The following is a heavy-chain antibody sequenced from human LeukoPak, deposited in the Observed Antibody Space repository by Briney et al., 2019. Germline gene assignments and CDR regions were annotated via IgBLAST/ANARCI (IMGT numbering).Heavy chain of an antibody. J-gene: IGHJ4*02. D-gene: IGHD3-10*01. CDR1: GYTFTSYA. Sequence: ASVKVSCKASGYTFTSYAMHWVRQAPGQRLEWMGWINAGNGNTKYSQEFQGRVTITRDTSASTAYMELSSLRSEDMAVYYCARGILWFGELLYLDYWGQGTLVTVSS. V-gene: IGHV1-3*03. CDR2: INAGNGNT. CDR3: ARGILWFGELLYLDY.